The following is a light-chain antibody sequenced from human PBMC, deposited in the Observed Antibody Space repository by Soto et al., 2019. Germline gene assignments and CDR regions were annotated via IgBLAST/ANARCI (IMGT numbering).Light chain of an antibody. CDR2: DVT. V-gene: IGLV2-11*01. Sequence: QSALTQPRSVSGSPGQSVTISCTGSSSDVGGYDYVSWYQQHPGKAPKVMIYDVTKRPSGVPDRFSGSKSGNTASLTISGLQAEDEADYYCCSFPGTYPYVFGTGTKLTVL. CDR3: CSFPGTYPYV. J-gene: IGLJ1*01. CDR1: SSDVGGYDY.